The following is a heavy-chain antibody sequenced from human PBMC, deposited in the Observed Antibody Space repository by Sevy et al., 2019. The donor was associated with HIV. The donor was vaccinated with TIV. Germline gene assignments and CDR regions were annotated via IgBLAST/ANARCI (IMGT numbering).Heavy chain of an antibody. V-gene: IGHV1-18*01. CDR2: ISAYNGNT. CDR1: DYTFSTQG. D-gene: IGHD3-22*01. CDR3: ARDWAPGYYYDAIGVKRDYYFDY. Sequence: ASVKVSCKASDYTFSTQGFNWVRQAPGQGLEWMGWISAYNGNTKYAQKFQGRVTMTTDTSTSTAYMELRSLTSEETAVYYCARDWAPGYYYDAIGVKRDYYFDYWGQGTLVTVSS. J-gene: IGHJ4*02.